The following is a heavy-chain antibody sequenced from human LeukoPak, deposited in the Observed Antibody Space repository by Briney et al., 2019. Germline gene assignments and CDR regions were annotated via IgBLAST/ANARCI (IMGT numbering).Heavy chain of an antibody. D-gene: IGHD3-10*01. CDR2: IIPIFGTA. CDR3: AKDPRHRLVWFGEETHFYYMDV. CDR1: GRTFSSYA. J-gene: IGHJ6*03. V-gene: IGHV1-69*13. Sequence: SVKVSCKASGRTFSSYAISWVRQAPGEGLEWMGGIIPIFGTADYAQKFQGRVTITADESTSTAYMELSSLRSEDTAVYYCAKDPRHRLVWFGEETHFYYMDVWGKGTTVTISS.